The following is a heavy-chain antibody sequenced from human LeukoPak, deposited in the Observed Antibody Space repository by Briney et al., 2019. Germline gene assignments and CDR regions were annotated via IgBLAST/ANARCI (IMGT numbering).Heavy chain of an antibody. CDR3: AEGIAVALAFDI. Sequence: SVKVSCKASGGTFSSYTISWVPQAPGQGLEWMRRITPILGIANYAQKLQGRVTITADKSTSTAYMELSSLRSEDTAVYYCAEGIAVALAFDIWGQGTMVTVSS. CDR1: GGTFSSYT. V-gene: IGHV1-69*02. J-gene: IGHJ3*02. CDR2: ITPILGIA. D-gene: IGHD6-19*01.